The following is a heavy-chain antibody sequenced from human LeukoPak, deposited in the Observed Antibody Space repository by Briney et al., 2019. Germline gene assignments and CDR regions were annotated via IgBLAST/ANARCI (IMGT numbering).Heavy chain of an antibody. Sequence: SETLSLTCAVYGGSFSGYHWSWIRQPPGKGLEWIGEINHSGSTNYNPSLKSRVTISVDTSKNQFSLKLSSVTAADTAVYYCARAPRPYYFDYWGQGTLVTVSS. J-gene: IGHJ4*02. CDR1: GGSFSGYH. CDR2: INHSGST. V-gene: IGHV4-34*01. CDR3: ARAPRPYYFDY.